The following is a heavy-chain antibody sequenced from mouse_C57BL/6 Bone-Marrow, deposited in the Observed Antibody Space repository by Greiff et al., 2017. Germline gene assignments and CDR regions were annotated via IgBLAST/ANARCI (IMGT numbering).Heavy chain of an antibody. Sequence: VQLQQSGPGLVQPSQSLSITCTVSGFSFTSYGVHWVRQSPGKGLEWLGVIWRGGSTDYNAAFMSRLSSTKDNSKSQVFLKMNSLQAADTAIYYCAKNYYYGLDYWGQGTTLTVSS. V-gene: IGHV2-5*01. J-gene: IGHJ2*01. CDR1: GFSFTSYG. CDR2: IWRGGST. CDR3: AKNYYYGLDY. D-gene: IGHD1-1*01.